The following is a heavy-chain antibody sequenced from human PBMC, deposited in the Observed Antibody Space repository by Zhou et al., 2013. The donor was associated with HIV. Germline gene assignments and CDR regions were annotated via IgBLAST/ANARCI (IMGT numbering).Heavy chain of an antibody. D-gene: IGHD5-12*01. Sequence: QVQLVQSGAEVKKPGSSVKVSCKASGGTFSSYAISWVRQAPGQGLEWMGGIIPIFGTANYAQKFQGRVTITTDESTSTAYMELSSLRSEDTAVYYCARCRDGYRDDAFDIWGQGDKWSPSLQ. V-gene: IGHV1-69*05. CDR2: IIPIFGTA. CDR1: GGTFSSYA. J-gene: IGHJ3*02. CDR3: ARCRDGYRDDAFDI.